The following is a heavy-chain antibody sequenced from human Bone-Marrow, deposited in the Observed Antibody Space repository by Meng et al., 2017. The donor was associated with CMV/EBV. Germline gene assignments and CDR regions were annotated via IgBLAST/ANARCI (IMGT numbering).Heavy chain of an antibody. CDR1: GFTFSSYS. J-gene: IGHJ6*02. CDR2: ISSSSSYT. Sequence: GGSLRLSCAASGFTFSSYSMNWVRQAPGKGLEWVSSISSSSSYTYYADSVKGRFTISRDNAKNSLYLQMNSLRAEDTAVYYCASLVVVPAAIPYYYGMDVWGQGTTVTVSS. V-gene: IGHV3-21*01. CDR3: ASLVVVPAAIPYYYGMDV. D-gene: IGHD2-2*02.